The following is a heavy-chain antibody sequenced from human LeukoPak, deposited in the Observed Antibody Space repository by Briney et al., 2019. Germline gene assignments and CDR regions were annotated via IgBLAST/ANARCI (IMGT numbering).Heavy chain of an antibody. J-gene: IGHJ4*02. Sequence: GGSLRLSCGASGFTFSSYSMNWVRQAPGKGLEWVSAIIGSGYSTFYADSVKGRFTISRDNSKNTLYLQMNSLRAEDTALYYCAKRDSSGSYYFDYWGQGALVTISS. CDR1: GFTFSSYS. CDR3: AKRDSSGSYYFDY. CDR2: IIGSGYST. V-gene: IGHV3-23*01. D-gene: IGHD6-19*01.